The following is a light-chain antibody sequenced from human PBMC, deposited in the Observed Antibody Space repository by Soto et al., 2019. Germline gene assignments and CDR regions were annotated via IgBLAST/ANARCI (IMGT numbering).Light chain of an antibody. CDR1: QSISSW. V-gene: IGKV1-5*03. J-gene: IGKJ1*01. Sequence: DIQMTQSPSTLSASVGDRVTITCRASQSISSWLAWYQQKPGTAPKLMIYKASTLQSGVPSRFSGSGSGTEFTLTISSLQPYDFATYYCQQYSDNWTFGQGTKVEIK. CDR2: KAS. CDR3: QQYSDNWT.